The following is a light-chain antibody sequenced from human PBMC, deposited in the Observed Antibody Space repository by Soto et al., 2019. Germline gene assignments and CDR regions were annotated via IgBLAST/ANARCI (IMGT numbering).Light chain of an antibody. CDR3: QQYNSYST. Sequence: DIQMTHSPSTLSASVGDRVTITCRASQNINSWLAWYQQKPGKAPKLLIYDASSLESGVPSRFSGSGSGTEFTLTISSLQPDDFATYYCQQYNSYSTFGQGTKVDIK. CDR1: QNINSW. CDR2: DAS. V-gene: IGKV1-5*01. J-gene: IGKJ1*01.